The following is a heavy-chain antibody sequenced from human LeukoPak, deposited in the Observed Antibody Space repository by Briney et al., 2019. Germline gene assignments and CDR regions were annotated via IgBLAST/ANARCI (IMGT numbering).Heavy chain of an antibody. CDR3: ARGAPEYCRGDSCYDFDS. Sequence: GGSLRLSCAASGFTFSAYWMPWVRQAPGNGLEWVANMNPDGTKKFYVGSVKGRFTISRDNTKDLLYLQMSSLTAEDTGVYYCARGAPEYCRGDSCYDFDSWGQGTLVPVSP. D-gene: IGHD2-15*01. CDR2: MNPDGTKK. CDR1: GFTFSAYW. V-gene: IGHV3-7*01. J-gene: IGHJ4*02.